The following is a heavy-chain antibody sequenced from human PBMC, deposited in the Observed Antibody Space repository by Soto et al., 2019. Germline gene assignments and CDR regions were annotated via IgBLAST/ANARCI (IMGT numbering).Heavy chain of an antibody. V-gene: IGHV3-72*01. CDR1: GFTFSDHY. J-gene: IGHJ4*02. D-gene: IGHD4-17*01. CDR3: VRGPTSRYLVTTWDY. CDR2: IRNKANSYTT. Sequence: EVQLVESGVGLVQPGGSLRLSCVVSGFTFSDHYMDWVRQAPGKGLEWVGRIRNKANSYTTVYAASVKGRFTISRDDSKNSMYLQMNSLKIEDTAVYYCVRGPTSRYLVTTWDYWGQGTLVTVSS.